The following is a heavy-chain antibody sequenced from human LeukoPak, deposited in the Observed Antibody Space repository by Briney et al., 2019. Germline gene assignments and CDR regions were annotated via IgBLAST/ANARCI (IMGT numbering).Heavy chain of an antibody. J-gene: IGHJ4*02. Sequence: KPSETLSLTCTVSGGSISSYYWSWIRQPPGKGLEWIGYIYYSGSTNYNPSLKSRVTISVDTSKNQFSLKLSSVTAADTAVYYCARGGSLWNFSYWGQGTLVTVSS. CDR3: ARGGSLWNFSY. D-gene: IGHD2/OR15-2a*01. CDR1: GGSISSYY. V-gene: IGHV4-59*12. CDR2: IYYSGST.